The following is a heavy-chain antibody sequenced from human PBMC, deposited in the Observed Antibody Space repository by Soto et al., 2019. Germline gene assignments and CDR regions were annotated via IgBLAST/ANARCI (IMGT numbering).Heavy chain of an antibody. J-gene: IGHJ5*02. D-gene: IGHD3-10*01. CDR3: ARSWKDNWHYGLDNWFGP. CDR1: GFTFNTYS. Sequence: GGSLRLSCTASGFTFNTYSMNWVRQAPGEGLEWVASISRSGNYSYYGDSVEGRFTMSRDNAKNSVYLQMNSLRADDTAMYHCARSWKDNWHYGLDNWFGPWGQGTLVTVSS. V-gene: IGHV3-21*01. CDR2: ISRSGNYS.